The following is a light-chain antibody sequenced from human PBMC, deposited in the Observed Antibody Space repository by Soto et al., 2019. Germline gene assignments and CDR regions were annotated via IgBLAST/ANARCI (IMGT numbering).Light chain of an antibody. CDR2: GAS. CDR1: QSVSSRF. CDR3: QQYGSSYT. J-gene: IGKJ2*01. Sequence: ESVLTQSPGTLSLSPGERATLSCRASQSVSSRFLAWYQQKPGQAPRLLIYGASSRATGIPDRFSGSGSGTDFTLTISGLEPEDFAVYYCQQYGSSYTFGQGTKLDIK. V-gene: IGKV3-20*01.